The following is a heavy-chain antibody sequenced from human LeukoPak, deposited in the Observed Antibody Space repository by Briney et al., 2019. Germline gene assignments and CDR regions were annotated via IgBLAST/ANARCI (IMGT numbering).Heavy chain of an antibody. CDR1: GGPISSNNW. CDR3: ARVNINNWHSCDY. V-gene: IGHV4-4*02. Sequence: SETLSLTCAVSGGPISSNNWWGWVRQPPGKGLEWIGEIYHSGSPNYNPSLKSRVTISVDKSRNHFPLNLSSVTAADTAVYYCARVNINNWHSCDYWGQGILVTVSS. J-gene: IGHJ4*02. CDR2: IYHSGSP. D-gene: IGHD1-1*01.